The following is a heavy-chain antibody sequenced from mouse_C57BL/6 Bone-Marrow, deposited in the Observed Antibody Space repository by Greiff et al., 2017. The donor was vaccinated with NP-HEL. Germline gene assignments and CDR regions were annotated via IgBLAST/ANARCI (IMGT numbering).Heavy chain of an antibody. J-gene: IGHJ1*03. CDR2: IRLKSDNYAT. V-gene: IGHV6-3*01. Sequence: EVMLVESGGGLVQPGGSMKLSCVASGFTFSNYWMNWVRQSPEKGLEWVAQIRLKSDNYATHYAESVKGRFTISRDDSKSSVYLQMNNLRAEDTGIYYCTGGGSFDVWGTGTTVTVSS. CDR3: TGGGSFDV. CDR1: GFTFSNYW.